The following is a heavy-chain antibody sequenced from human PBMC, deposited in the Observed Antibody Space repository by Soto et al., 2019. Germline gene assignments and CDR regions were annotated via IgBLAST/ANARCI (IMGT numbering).Heavy chain of an antibody. D-gene: IGHD6-25*01. CDR1: GFTFSSCG. V-gene: IGHV3-33*01. CDR2: IWYDGSNK. J-gene: IGHJ6*02. Sequence: QVQLVESGGGVVQPGRSLRLSCAASGFTFSSCGMHWVRQAPGKGLEWVAVIWYDGSNKYYADSVKGRFTISRDNSKNTLYLQMNSLRAEDTAVYYCARDRLKYYYYYGMDVWGQGTTVTVSS. CDR3: ARDRLKYYYYYGMDV.